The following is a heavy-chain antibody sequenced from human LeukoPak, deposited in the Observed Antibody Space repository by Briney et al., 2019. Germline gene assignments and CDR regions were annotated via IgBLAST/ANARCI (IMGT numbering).Heavy chain of an antibody. Sequence: GGSLRLSCAASGFTFSSYSMNWVRQAPGKGLEWVSSISSSSSYIYYADPVKGRFTISRDNAKNSLYLQMNSLRAEDTAVYYCARAFSDYSKTVWWFDPWGQGTLVTVSS. CDR3: ARAFSDYSKTVWWFDP. V-gene: IGHV3-21*01. CDR2: ISSSSSYI. CDR1: GFTFSSYS. J-gene: IGHJ5*02. D-gene: IGHD4-11*01.